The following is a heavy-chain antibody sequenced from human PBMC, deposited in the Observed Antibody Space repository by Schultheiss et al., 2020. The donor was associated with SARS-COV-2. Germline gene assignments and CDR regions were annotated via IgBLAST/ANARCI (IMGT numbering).Heavy chain of an antibody. CDR2: IYSGGST. J-gene: IGHJ4*02. D-gene: IGHD2-21*02. CDR3: ARDKPLYCGGDCYSGLVY. Sequence: GGSLRLSCAASGLTVSSNHMSWVRQAPGKGLEWVSVIYSGGSTYYADSVKGRFTISRDNSKNTLYLQMNSLRAEDTAVYYCARDKPLYCGGDCYSGLVYWGQGTLVTVSS. V-gene: IGHV3-66*01. CDR1: GLTVSSNH.